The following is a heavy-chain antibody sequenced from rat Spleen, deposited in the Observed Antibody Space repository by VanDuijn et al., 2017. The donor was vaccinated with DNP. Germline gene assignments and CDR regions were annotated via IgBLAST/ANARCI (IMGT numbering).Heavy chain of an antibody. V-gene: IGHV5-31*01. Sequence: EVQLVESGGGLVQPGRSLKLSCVASGFTFNNYWMTWIRQAPGKGLEWIASITHIGGRTYYPDSVKGRFTVSRDDAKSTLYLQMSSLRSEDTATYYCTREDWVLDYWGQGVMVTVSS. CDR2: ITHIGGRT. D-gene: IGHD5-1*01. CDR3: TREDWVLDY. CDR1: GFTFNNYW. J-gene: IGHJ2*01.